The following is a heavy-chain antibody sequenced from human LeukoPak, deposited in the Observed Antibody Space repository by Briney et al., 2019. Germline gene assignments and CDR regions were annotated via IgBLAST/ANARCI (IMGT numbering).Heavy chain of an antibody. CDR3: ARFGVEYYDSSGYYDAFDY. CDR2: IWYDGSNK. CDR1: GFTFSSYG. D-gene: IGHD3-22*01. Sequence: GRSLRLSCAASGFTFSSYGMHWVRQAPGKGLEWVAVIWYDGSNKYYADSVKGRFTISRDNSKNTLYLQMNSLRAEDTAVYCCARFGVEYYDSSGYYDAFDYWGQGTLVTVSS. J-gene: IGHJ4*02. V-gene: IGHV3-33*01.